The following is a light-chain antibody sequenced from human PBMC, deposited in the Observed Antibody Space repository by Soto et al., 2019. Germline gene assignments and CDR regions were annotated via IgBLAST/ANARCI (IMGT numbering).Light chain of an antibody. V-gene: IGKV3-20*01. CDR1: QSVSSSY. CDR2: GAS. CDR3: QQYGSSVT. Sequence: EIVFTQSPGTLSLSPGERATLSCRASQSVSSSYLAWYQRKPGKAPRLLIYGASSRATGIPDRFSGSGSGTDFTLTISRLEPEDSAVYYCQQYGSSVTFGQGTRLEIK. J-gene: IGKJ5*01.